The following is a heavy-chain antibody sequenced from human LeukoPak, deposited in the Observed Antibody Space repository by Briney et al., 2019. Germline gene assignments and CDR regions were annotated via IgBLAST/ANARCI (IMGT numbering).Heavy chain of an antibody. Sequence: GGSLRLSWAASGFTFSNAWMSWVRQAPGKGLEWVGRIKRTTDGGTTEYAAPMKDRFTISRDDSKNTLYLQINSLKTEDTALYYCATDLLDVWGQGTTVTVSS. J-gene: IGHJ6*02. CDR2: IKRTTDGGTT. CDR1: GFTFSNAW. V-gene: IGHV3-15*01. CDR3: ATDLLDV.